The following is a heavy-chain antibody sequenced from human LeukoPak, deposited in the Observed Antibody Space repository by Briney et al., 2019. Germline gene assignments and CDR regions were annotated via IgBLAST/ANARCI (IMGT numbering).Heavy chain of an antibody. V-gene: IGHV4-59*01. D-gene: IGHD3-16*02. CDR2: IYYSGST. CDR3: ARVMHDYVWGSYHPFDY. Sequence: PSETLSLTCTVSGGSFSSYYWSWIRQPPGKGLEWIGYIYYSGSTNYNPSLKSRVTISVDTSKNQFSLKLSSVTAADTAVYYCARVMHDYVWGSYHPFDYWGQGTLVTVSS. J-gene: IGHJ4*02. CDR1: GGSFSSYY.